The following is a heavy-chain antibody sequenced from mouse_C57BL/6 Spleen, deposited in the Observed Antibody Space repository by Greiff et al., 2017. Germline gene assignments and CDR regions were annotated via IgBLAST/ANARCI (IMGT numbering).Heavy chain of an antibody. CDR2: ISDGGSYT. CDR3: AREYDYDRDWYFDV. J-gene: IGHJ1*03. D-gene: IGHD2-4*01. CDR1: GFTFSSYA. V-gene: IGHV5-4*01. Sequence: EVQLVESGGGLVKPGGSLKLSCAASGFTFSSYAMSWVRQTPEKRLEWVATISDGGSYTYYPDNVKGRFTISRDNAKNNLYLQMSHLKSEDTAMYYCAREYDYDRDWYFDVWGTGTTVTVSS.